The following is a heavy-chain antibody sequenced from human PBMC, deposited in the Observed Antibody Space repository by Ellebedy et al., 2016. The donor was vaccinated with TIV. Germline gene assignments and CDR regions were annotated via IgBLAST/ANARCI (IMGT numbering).Heavy chain of an antibody. J-gene: IGHJ3*02. V-gene: IGHV1-24*01. D-gene: IGHD4-17*01. CDR1: GYPLTELS. Sequence: AASVKVSCKLSGYPLTELSMHWVRQAPGKGLEWMGGFDPEDGETIYAQKFQGRVTMTEDTSTDTAYMELSSLRSEDTAVYYCATVMTTVTNDAFHIWGQGTMVTVSS. CDR2: FDPEDGET. CDR3: ATVMTTVTNDAFHI.